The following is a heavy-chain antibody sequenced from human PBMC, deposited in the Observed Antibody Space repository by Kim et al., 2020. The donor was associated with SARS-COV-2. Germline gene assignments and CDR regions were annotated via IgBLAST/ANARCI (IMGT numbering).Heavy chain of an antibody. J-gene: IGHJ4*02. D-gene: IGHD5-12*01. CDR2: ISWDGGST. CDR1: GFTFDDYT. V-gene: IGHV3-43*01. Sequence: GGSLRLSCAASGFTFDDYTMHWVRQAPGKGLEWVSLISWDGGSTYYADSVKGRFTISRDNSKNSLYLQMNSLRTEDTTLYYCAKDRRVGYDFWIDYWGQGTLVTVSS. CDR3: AKDRRVGYDFWIDY.